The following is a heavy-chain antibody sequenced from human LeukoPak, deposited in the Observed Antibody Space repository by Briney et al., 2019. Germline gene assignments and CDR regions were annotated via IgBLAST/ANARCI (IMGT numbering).Heavy chain of an antibody. CDR2: IIPIFGTA. CDR3: ARDLISGYYDSSGCLDY. D-gene: IGHD3-22*01. CDR1: GGTFSSYA. Sequence: SVKVSCKASGGTFSSYAMSWVRQAPGQGLEWMGGIIPIFGTANYAQKFQGRVTITADESTSTAYMELSSLRSEDTAVYYCARDLISGYYDSSGCLDYWGQGTLVTVSS. V-gene: IGHV1-69*13. J-gene: IGHJ4*02.